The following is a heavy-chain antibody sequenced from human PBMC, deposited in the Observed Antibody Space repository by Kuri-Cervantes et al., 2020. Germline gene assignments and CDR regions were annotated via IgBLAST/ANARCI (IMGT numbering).Heavy chain of an antibody. D-gene: IGHD3-22*01. CDR2: IIPILGIA. V-gene: IGHV1-69*04. Sequence: SVKVSCKASGGTFSSYTISWVRQAPGQGLEWMGRIIPILGIANYAQKFQGRVTITADKSTSTAYMELSSLRSEDTAVYYCAREDYDSREDHAFDIWGQGTMVTVSS. CDR1: GGTFSSYT. J-gene: IGHJ3*02. CDR3: AREDYDSREDHAFDI.